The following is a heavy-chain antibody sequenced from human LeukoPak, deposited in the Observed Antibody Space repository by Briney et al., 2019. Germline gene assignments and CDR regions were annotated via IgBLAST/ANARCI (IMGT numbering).Heavy chain of an antibody. D-gene: IGHD3-3*01. Sequence: AGGSLRLSCAASGFTFSSYAMHWVRQAPGKGLEWVAVISYDGSNKYYADSVKGRFTISRDNSKNTLYLQMNSLRAEDTAVYYCARDKGLRLLEGSRWFDPWGQGTLVTVSS. CDR2: ISYDGSNK. CDR1: GFTFSSYA. J-gene: IGHJ5*02. V-gene: IGHV3-30*07. CDR3: ARDKGLRLLEGSRWFDP.